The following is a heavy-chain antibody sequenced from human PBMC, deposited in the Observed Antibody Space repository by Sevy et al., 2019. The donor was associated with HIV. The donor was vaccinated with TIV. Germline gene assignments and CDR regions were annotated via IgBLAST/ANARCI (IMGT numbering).Heavy chain of an antibody. CDR2: TNPNSGGT. D-gene: IGHD3-22*01. J-gene: IGHJ4*02. CDR3: ASLYYYDSSGYDHDPYYFDY. V-gene: IGHV1-2*02. CDR1: GYTFTGYY. Sequence: ASVKVSCKASGYTFTGYYMHWVRQAPGQGLEWMGWTNPNSGGTNYAQKFQGRVTMTRDTSISTAYMELSRLRSDDTAVYYCASLYYYDSSGYDHDPYYFDYWGQGTLVTVSS.